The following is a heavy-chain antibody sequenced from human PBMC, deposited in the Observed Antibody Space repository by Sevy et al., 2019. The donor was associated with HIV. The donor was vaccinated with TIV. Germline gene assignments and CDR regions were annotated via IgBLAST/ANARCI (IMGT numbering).Heavy chain of an antibody. Sequence: GGSLRLSCAASGFTFSNYDMHWVRQAPGKGLDWVAVISHDERYKNYAESVKVRFTISRDNFKNTLLLQMDSLRPEERAGYFCARLVSCGGDCYYLDSWGQGALVTVSS. CDR3: ARLVSCGGDCYYLDS. CDR1: GFTFSNYD. D-gene: IGHD2-21*02. J-gene: IGHJ4*02. CDR2: ISHDERYK. V-gene: IGHV3-30*04.